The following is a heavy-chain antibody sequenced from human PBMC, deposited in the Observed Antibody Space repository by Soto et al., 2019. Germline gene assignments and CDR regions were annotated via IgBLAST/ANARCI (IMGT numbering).Heavy chain of an antibody. D-gene: IGHD3-3*01. V-gene: IGHV1-69*12. J-gene: IGHJ5*02. CDR1: GGTFSSYA. CDR2: IIPIFGTA. Sequence: QVQLVQSGAEVKKPGSSVKVSCKASGGTFSSYAISWVRQAPGQGLEWMGGIIPIFGTANYAQKFQGRVTITADESTSTAYMELSSLRSEDTAVYSCARGAHYDFWSGYFELGSWGQGTLVIVSS. CDR3: ARGAHYDFWSGYFELGS.